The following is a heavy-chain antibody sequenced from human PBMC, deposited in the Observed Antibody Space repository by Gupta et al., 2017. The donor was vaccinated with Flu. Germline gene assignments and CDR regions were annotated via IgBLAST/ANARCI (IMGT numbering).Heavy chain of an antibody. Sequence: GYTFTSYPIHWVRQAPGQRLEWMGWINADNGDRKYSQKFQGRLIITGDTSASTAYMELSSLRSEDTAVYYCARLWTGGLDPWGQGTLVTVS. V-gene: IGHV1-3*01. CDR3: ARLWTGGLDP. J-gene: IGHJ5*02. D-gene: IGHD3-10*01. CDR2: INADNGDR. CDR1: GYTFTSYP.